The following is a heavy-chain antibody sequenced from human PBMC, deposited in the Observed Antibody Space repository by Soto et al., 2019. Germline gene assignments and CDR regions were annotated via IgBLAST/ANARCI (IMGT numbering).Heavy chain of an antibody. Sequence: GASVKVFCKASGYTFTSYDINWVRQATGQGLEWMGWMNPNSGNTGYAQKFQGRVTMTRNTSISTAYMELSSLRSEDTAVYYCARAVAGTTYYYYYYMDVWGKGTTVTVSS. V-gene: IGHV1-8*01. CDR1: GYTFTSYD. CDR3: ARAVAGTTYYYYYYMDV. CDR2: MNPNSGNT. J-gene: IGHJ6*03. D-gene: IGHD6-19*01.